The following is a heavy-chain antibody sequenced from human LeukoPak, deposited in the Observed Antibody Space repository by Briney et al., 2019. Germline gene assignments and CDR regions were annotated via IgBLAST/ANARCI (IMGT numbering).Heavy chain of an antibody. Sequence: GGSLRLSCAASGFTFSSYSMNWVRQAPGKGLEWVSSISSSSSYTYYADSVKGRFTISRDNSKNTLYLQMNSLRAEDTAVYYCARSQGTQPRYYYGMDVWGQGTTVTVSS. D-gene: IGHD3-10*01. CDR3: ARSQGTQPRYYYGMDV. J-gene: IGHJ6*02. V-gene: IGHV3-21*04. CDR1: GFTFSSYS. CDR2: ISSSSSYT.